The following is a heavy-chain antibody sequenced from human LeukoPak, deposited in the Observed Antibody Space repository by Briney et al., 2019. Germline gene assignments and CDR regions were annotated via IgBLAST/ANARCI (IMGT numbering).Heavy chain of an antibody. CDR3: ARGDGDTPPDAFDI. Sequence: PGGSLRLSCAASGFTLSSYSMNWVGQAPGKGLQGVSSISRRHSYIYYPDSVKGRFTISRDNAKNSLYLQMNRLRGEATAVYYCARGDGDTPPDAFDIWRQGTMVTVSS. CDR1: GFTLSSYS. V-gene: IGHV3-21*01. J-gene: IGHJ3*02. D-gene: IGHD3-10*01. CDR2: ISRRHSYI.